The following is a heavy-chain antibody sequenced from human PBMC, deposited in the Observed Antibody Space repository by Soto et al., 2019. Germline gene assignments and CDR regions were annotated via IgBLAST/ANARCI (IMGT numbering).Heavy chain of an antibody. CDR1: GGSFSGYY. J-gene: IGHJ4*02. CDR2: INHSGST. D-gene: IGHD3-22*01. V-gene: IGHV4-34*01. Sequence: LSLTCAVYGGSFSGYYWSWIRQPPGKGLEWIGEINHSGSTNYNPSLKSRVTISVDTSKNQFSLKLSSVTAADTAVYYCARGRRPYYYDSSRAFFDYWGQGTLVTVSS. CDR3: ARGRRPYYYDSSRAFFDY.